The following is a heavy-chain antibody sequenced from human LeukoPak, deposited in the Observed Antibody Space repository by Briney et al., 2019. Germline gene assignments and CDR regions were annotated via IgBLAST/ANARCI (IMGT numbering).Heavy chain of an antibody. V-gene: IGHV1-69*05. CDR1: GGTFSSYA. CDR3: ARARCSSTSCPLNYYYMDV. D-gene: IGHD2-2*01. Sequence: GSSVKVSCTASGGTFSSYAISWVRQAPGQGLEWMGRIIPIFGTANYAQKFLGRVTITTDESTSTAYMELSSLRAEDTAVYYCARARCSSTSCPLNYYYMDVWGKGTTVTVSS. CDR2: IIPIFGTA. J-gene: IGHJ6*03.